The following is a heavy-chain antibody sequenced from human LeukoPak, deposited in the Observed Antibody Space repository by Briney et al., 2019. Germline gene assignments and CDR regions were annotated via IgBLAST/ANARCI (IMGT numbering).Heavy chain of an antibody. CDR1: GFTFNDYA. Sequence: QPGGSLRLSCAASGFTFNDYAINWVRQAPGKGLEWVSVISGGTGGSTYYADSVRGRFTISRDNSMNTLYLQMNSLRAEDTAVYYCAKRGSSSWTQFDYWGQGTLVTVSS. V-gene: IGHV3-23*01. CDR2: ISGGTGGST. J-gene: IGHJ4*02. D-gene: IGHD6-13*01. CDR3: AKRGSSSWTQFDY.